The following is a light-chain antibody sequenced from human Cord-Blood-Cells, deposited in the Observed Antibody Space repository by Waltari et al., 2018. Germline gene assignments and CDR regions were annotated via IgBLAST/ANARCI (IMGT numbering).Light chain of an antibody. Sequence: DIQMTQSPSSLSASVGDRVTITCRVSQSISSYLNWYQQKPGKAPKLLIYAASSLQSGVPSRFSGSGSGTDFTLTISSLQPEDFATYYCQQSYSTPPKLTFGGGTKVEIK. CDR3: QQSYSTPPKLT. V-gene: IGKV1-39*01. J-gene: IGKJ4*01. CDR1: QSISSY. CDR2: AAS.